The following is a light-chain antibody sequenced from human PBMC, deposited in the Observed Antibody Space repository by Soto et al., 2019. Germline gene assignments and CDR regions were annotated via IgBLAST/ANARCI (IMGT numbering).Light chain of an antibody. CDR1: NSDIGAYNY. V-gene: IGLV2-14*01. Sequence: QSALTQPASVSGSPGQSITISCNGSNSDIGAYNYVSWYQQNPGKAPKLMIFEVNNRPSGVSNRFSGSKSGNTASLTISGLQTEDEADYYCSSFTTSRTLVFGGGTKGTVL. CDR2: EVN. CDR3: SSFTTSRTLV. J-gene: IGLJ3*02.